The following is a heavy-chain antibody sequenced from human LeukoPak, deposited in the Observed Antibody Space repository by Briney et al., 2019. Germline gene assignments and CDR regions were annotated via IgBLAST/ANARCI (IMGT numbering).Heavy chain of an antibody. CDR3: ARGGPAAAGFGPLDY. CDR1: GGSISSSNW. D-gene: IGHD6-13*01. Sequence: PSGTLSLTCAVSGGSISSSNWWSWVRQPPGKGLEWIGEIYHSGSTNYNPSLKSRVTISLDTSKNQFSLKLSSVTAADTAVYYCARGGPAAAGFGPLDYWGQGTLVTVSS. CDR2: IYHSGST. J-gene: IGHJ4*02. V-gene: IGHV4-4*02.